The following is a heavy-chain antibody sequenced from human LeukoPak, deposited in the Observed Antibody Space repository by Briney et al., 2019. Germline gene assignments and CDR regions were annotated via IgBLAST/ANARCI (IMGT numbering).Heavy chain of an antibody. J-gene: IGHJ4*02. V-gene: IGHV4-34*01. Sequence: SETLSLTCAVYGGSFSGYYWSWIRQPPGKGLEWIGEINHSGSTNYNPSLKSRVTISVDTSKNQFSLKLSSVTAADTAVYYCARGYSSTPGCGQGTLVTVSS. CDR3: ARGYSSTPG. CDR1: GGSFSGYY. CDR2: INHSGST. D-gene: IGHD6-13*01.